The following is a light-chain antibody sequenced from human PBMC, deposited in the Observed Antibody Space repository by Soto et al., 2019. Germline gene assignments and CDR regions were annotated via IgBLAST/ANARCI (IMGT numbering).Light chain of an antibody. Sequence: EIVMTQSPATLSVSPGERATLFCRASQSVSSNLAWYQRKPGQVPRLLFSGASTRAIGVPARFSGSGSGTEFRLTISSLQSEDFAVYYCQQYNNWPPTFGQGTKVEIK. V-gene: IGKV3-15*01. CDR3: QQYNNWPPT. J-gene: IGKJ1*01. CDR2: GAS. CDR1: QSVSSN.